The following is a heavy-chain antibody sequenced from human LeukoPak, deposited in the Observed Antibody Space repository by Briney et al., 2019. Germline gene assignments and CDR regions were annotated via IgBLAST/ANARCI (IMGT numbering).Heavy chain of an antibody. V-gene: IGHV6-1*01. Sequence: SQTLSLTCAISGDSVSSNSATWNWIRQSPSRGLEWLGRTYYRSKWSNDYAVSVKSRITISPDTSKNLFSLQLNSVTPEDTAVYFCASSESGGYLFAYWGQGTLVTVS. CDR1: GDSVSSNSAT. CDR3: ASSESGGYLFAY. J-gene: IGHJ4*02. CDR2: TYYRSKWSN. D-gene: IGHD3-22*01.